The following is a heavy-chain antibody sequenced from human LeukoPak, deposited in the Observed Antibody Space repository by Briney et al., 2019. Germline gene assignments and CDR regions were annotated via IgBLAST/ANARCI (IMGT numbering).Heavy chain of an antibody. CDR2: ISMSSTYI. D-gene: IGHD6-13*01. J-gene: IGHJ4*02. CDR1: GFTFSRYS. Sequence: GGSLRLSCAASGFTFSRYSMNWVRQAPGKGLEWVSSISMSSTYIYYADSVKGRFTISRDNAENSLYLQMNSLRAEDTALYYCARASPEGSSGWLTGFDYWGQGTLVTVSS. V-gene: IGHV3-21*01. CDR3: ARASPEGSSGWLTGFDY.